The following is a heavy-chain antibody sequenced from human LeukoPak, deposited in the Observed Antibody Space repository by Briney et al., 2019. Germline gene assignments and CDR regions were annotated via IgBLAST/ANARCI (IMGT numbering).Heavy chain of an antibody. CDR3: AREHRWLRSHFDY. V-gene: IGHV3-30*04. D-gene: IGHD5-12*01. J-gene: IGHJ4*02. CDR2: ISYDGSNK. CDR1: GFTFSSYA. Sequence: PGRSLRLSCAASGFTFSSYAMHWVRQAPGKGLEWVAVISYDGSNKYYADSVKGRFTISRDNSKNTLYLQMNSLRAEDTAVYYCAREHRWLRSHFDYWGQGTLVTVSS.